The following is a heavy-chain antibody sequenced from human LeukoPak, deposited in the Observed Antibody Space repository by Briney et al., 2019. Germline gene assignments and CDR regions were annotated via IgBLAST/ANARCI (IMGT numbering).Heavy chain of an antibody. V-gene: IGHV4-59*01. CDR3: ARVYSYGSRGFDI. D-gene: IGHD5-18*01. CDR2: IYYSGST. J-gene: IGHJ3*02. CDR1: GGSISSYY. Sequence: SETLSLTCTVSGGSISSYYWSWIRRPPGKGLEWIGYIYYSGSTNYNPSLKSRVTISVDTSKNQFSLKLSSVTAADTAVYYCARVYSYGSRGFDIWGQGTMVTVSS.